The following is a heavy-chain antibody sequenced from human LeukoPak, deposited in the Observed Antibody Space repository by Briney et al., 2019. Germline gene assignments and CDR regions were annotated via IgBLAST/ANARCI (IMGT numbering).Heavy chain of an antibody. Sequence: GGSLRLSCAASGFTFSSYGMHWVRQAPGKGLEWVAVIWYGGSNKYYADSVKGRFTISRDNSKNTLYLQMNSLRAEDTAVYYCAKDSPSQNDAFDIWGQGTMVTVSS. CDR2: IWYGGSNK. CDR3: AKDSPSQNDAFDI. CDR1: GFTFSSYG. J-gene: IGHJ3*02. V-gene: IGHV3-30*02.